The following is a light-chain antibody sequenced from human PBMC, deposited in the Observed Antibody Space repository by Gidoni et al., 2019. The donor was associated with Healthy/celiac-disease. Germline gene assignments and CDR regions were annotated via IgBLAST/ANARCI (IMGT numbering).Light chain of an antibody. J-gene: IGKJ1*01. CDR3: QQYYSTPWT. CDR1: QSVLYSSNNKNY. V-gene: IGKV4-1*01. Sequence: DIVMTQAPDSRAVSLGERATINCKSSQSVLYSSNNKNYLAWYQQKPGQPPKLLIYWASTRESGVPDRFSGSGSGTDFTLTISSLQAEDVAVYYGQQYYSTPWTFGQGTKVEIK. CDR2: WAS.